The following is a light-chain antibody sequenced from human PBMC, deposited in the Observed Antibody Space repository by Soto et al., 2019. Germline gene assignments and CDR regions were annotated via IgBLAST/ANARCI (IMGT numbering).Light chain of an antibody. V-gene: IGKV3-20*01. CDR3: QQYYNWPPYS. CDR2: GAS. CDR1: QSVSSSY. J-gene: IGKJ2*01. Sequence: IVLKQSPGTLSLSPGERATLSCRASQSVSSSYLAWYQQKPGQAPRLLIYGASSRATGIPDRFSGSGSGTDFTLTISRLEPEDFAVYYCQQYYNWPPYSFGQGTKVDNK.